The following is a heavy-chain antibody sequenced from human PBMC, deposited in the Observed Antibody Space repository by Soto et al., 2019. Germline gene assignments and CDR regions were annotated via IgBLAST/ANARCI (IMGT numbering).Heavy chain of an antibody. J-gene: IGHJ3*02. CDR1: GGSISSGDYY. D-gene: IGHD3-22*01. CDR2: IYYSGST. CDR3: ARVNYYDSRANAFDI. V-gene: IGHV4-30-4*01. Sequence: SETLSLTCTVSGGSISSGDYYWSWIRQPPGKGLEWIGYIYYSGSTYYNPSLKSRVTISVDTSKNQLSLKLSSVTAADTAVYYCARVNYYDSRANAFDIWGQGTMVTVS.